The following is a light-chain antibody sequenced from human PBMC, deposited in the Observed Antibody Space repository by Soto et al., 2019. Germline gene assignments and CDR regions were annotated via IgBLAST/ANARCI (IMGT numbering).Light chain of an antibody. CDR3: TVWDDSLRGRL. CDR1: SSNIESNY. V-gene: IGLV1-47*01. CDR2: RNN. J-gene: IGLJ2*01. Sequence: QPVLTQPPSASGTPGQSVTISCSGSSSNIESNYVYWYQQLPGTAPRLLIYRNNQRPSGVPDRFSGSKSGTSASLAISALRSEDEADYYCTVWDDSLRGRLFGGRTKVTVL.